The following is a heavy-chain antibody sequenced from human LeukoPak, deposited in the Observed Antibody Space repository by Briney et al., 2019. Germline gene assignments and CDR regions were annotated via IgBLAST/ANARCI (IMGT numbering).Heavy chain of an antibody. V-gene: IGHV1-2*02. CDR2: INPNSGGT. CDR1: GYTFTGYY. J-gene: IGHJ6*02. D-gene: IGHD3-9*01. Sequence: AASVKVSCKASGYTFTGYYMHWVRQAPGQGLEWMGWINPNSGGTNYAQKFQGRVTMTRNTSISTAYMELSSLRSEDTAVYYCARGRKGVLRYFDWSATRLGMDVWGQGTTVTVSS. CDR3: ARGRKGVLRYFDWSATRLGMDV.